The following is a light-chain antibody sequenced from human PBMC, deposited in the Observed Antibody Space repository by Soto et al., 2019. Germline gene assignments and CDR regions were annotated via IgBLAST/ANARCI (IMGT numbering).Light chain of an antibody. CDR3: SSYTSSSTRV. J-gene: IGLJ2*01. Sequence: QSALTQPASVSGSPGQSITISCTGTSSDVGGYNYVSWYQQHPGKAPKLMIYDVINRPSGVSNRFSGSKSGNTASLTISGLQAEDEADYYCSSYTSSSTRVFGGGTKLPS. CDR1: SSDVGGYNY. V-gene: IGLV2-14*01. CDR2: DVI.